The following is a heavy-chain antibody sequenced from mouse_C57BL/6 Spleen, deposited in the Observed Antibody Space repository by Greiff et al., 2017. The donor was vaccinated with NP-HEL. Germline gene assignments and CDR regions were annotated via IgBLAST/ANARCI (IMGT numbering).Heavy chain of an antibody. CDR1: GYTFTDHT. V-gene: IGHV1-78*01. J-gene: IGHJ2*01. CDR3: ARLPYYYGSSYNFDD. CDR2: IYPRDGST. D-gene: IGHD1-1*01. Sequence: VQLQQSDAELVKPGASVKISCKVSGYTFTDHTIHWMKQRPEQGLEWIGYIYPRDGSTKYNEKFKGKATLTADKSSSTAYMQLNSLTSEDSAVYFCARLPYYYGSSYNFDDWGQGTTLTVSS.